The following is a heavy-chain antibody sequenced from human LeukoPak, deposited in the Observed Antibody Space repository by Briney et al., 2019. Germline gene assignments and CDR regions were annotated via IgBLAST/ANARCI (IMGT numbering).Heavy chain of an antibody. CDR2: IKKDGSDK. V-gene: IGHV3-7*01. Sequence: AGGSLRLSCAASGFTFRDYWMSWVRQAPGKGLEWVANIKKDGSDKYYVDSVKGRFTVSRDNAKNSLYLQMNSLRAEDTAVYYCLHYDSGSVWGQGTPVTVSS. J-gene: IGHJ4*02. D-gene: IGHD3-10*01. CDR3: LHYDSGSV. CDR1: GFTFRDYW.